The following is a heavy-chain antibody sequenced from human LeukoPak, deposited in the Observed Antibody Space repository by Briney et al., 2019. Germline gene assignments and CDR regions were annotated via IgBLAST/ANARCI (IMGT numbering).Heavy chain of an antibody. CDR1: GGSIDTFY. D-gene: IGHD5-24*01. V-gene: IGHV4-59*08. J-gene: IGHJ2*01. Sequence: SETLSLTCTVSGGSIDTFYWSWIRQSPGKGLEWIGHIYYSGSANYNPSLKSRVTISVDTSKNQFSLKLSSVAAADTAVYYCARLRMEMATIAKPLWYFDLWGRGTLVTVSS. CDR2: IYYSGSA. CDR3: ARLRMEMATIAKPLWYFDL.